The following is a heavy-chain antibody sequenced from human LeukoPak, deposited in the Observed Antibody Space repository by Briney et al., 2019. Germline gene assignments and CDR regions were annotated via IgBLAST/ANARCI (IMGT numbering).Heavy chain of an antibody. CDR3: VRGTAFWNGVDY. CDR2: INSDGSMT. Sequence: GGSLRLSCAASGFTFTDFGMHWVRQPPGKGLVWVSRINSDGSMTNYADSVKGRFTISRDNANTLYLQMNGLRAEATAVYYCVRGTAFWNGVDYWGQGTLVTVSS. D-gene: IGHD3-3*01. J-gene: IGHJ4*02. CDR1: GFTFTDFG. V-gene: IGHV3-74*01.